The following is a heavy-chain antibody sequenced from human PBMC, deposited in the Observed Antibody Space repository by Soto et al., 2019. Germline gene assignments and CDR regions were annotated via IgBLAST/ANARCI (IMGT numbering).Heavy chain of an antibody. D-gene: IGHD2-2*01. V-gene: IGHV1-2*04. CDR1: GYTFTGYY. CDR3: ARGGFVVVPAAKTDLDP. J-gene: IGHJ5*02. Sequence: QVQLVQSGAEVKKPGASVKVSCKASGYTFTGYYMHWVRQAPGQGLEWMGWINPNSGGTHYAQNFQDWVTMTRDTSISTAYMELSRLRSDDTAVYYCARGGFVVVPAAKTDLDPWGQGTLVTVSS. CDR2: INPNSGGT.